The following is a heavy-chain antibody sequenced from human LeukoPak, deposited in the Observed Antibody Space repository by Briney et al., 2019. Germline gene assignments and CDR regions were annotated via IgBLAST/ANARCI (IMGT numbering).Heavy chain of an antibody. V-gene: IGHV3-74*01. CDR3: ASAYCSGGSCYPHYYYYYGMDV. D-gene: IGHD2-15*01. J-gene: IGHJ6*02. CDR1: GFTFSSYW. Sequence: PGGSLRLSCAASGFTFSSYWMHWVRQAPGKGLVWVSRINSVGSSTSYADSVKGRFTISRDNAKNTLYLQMNSLRAEDTAVYYCASAYCSGGSCYPHYYYYYGMDVWGQGTTVTVSS. CDR2: INSVGSST.